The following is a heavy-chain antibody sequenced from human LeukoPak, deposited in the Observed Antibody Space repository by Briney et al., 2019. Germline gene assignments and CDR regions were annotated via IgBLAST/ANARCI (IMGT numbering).Heavy chain of an antibody. D-gene: IGHD3-22*01. J-gene: IGHJ4*02. CDR2: IIPIFGTA. CDR1: GGTFSSYA. V-gene: IGHV1-69*13. Sequence: GASVKVSCKASGGTFSSYAISWVRQAPGQGLEWMGGIIPIFGTANYAQKFQGRVTITADESTSTAYMGLSSLRSEDTAVYYCARGGYYDSSGYYYFDYWGQGTLVTVSS. CDR3: ARGGYYDSSGYYYFDY.